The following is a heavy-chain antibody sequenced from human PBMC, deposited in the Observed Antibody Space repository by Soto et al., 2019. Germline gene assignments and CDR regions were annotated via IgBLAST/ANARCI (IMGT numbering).Heavy chain of an antibody. J-gene: IGHJ6*02. CDR3: ARSQGSSTSLEIYYYYYYGMDV. Sequence: QVQLVQSGAAVKKPGSSVKVSCKASGGTFSSSAISWVRQAPGQGLEWLGGIIPISGTANYAQKFQGRVTITADESTSTAYMELSSLRSEDTAVYYCARSQGSSTSLEIYYYYYYGMDVWGQGTTVTVSS. D-gene: IGHD2-2*01. CDR1: GGTFSSSA. CDR2: IIPISGTA. V-gene: IGHV1-69*01.